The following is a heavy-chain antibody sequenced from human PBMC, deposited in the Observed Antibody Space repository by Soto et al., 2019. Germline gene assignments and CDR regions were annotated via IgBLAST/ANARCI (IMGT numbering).Heavy chain of an antibody. CDR1: GGSFSGYY. Sequence: QVQLQQWGAGLLKPSETLSLTCAVYGGSFSGYYWSWIRQPPGKGLEWIGEINHSGSTNYNPSLTSRVTISVDPSKNQFSLKLSSVTAADTAVYYCARRGAAGKRYFQHWGQGTLVTVSS. J-gene: IGHJ1*01. D-gene: IGHD6-13*01. CDR2: INHSGST. V-gene: IGHV4-34*01. CDR3: ARRGAAGKRYFQH.